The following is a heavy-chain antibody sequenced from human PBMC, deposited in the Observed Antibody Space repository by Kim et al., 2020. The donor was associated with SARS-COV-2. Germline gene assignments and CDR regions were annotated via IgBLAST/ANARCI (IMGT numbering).Heavy chain of an antibody. CDR3: ARGYYDSSGYYNFDY. Sequence: SVKVSCKASGGTFSSYAISWVRQAPGQGLEWMGGIIPIFGTANYAQKFQGRVTITADESTSTAYMELSSLRSEDTAVYYCARGYYDSSGYYNFDYWGQGTLVTVSS. CDR1: GGTFSSYA. J-gene: IGHJ4*02. D-gene: IGHD3-22*01. V-gene: IGHV1-69*13. CDR2: IIPIFGTA.